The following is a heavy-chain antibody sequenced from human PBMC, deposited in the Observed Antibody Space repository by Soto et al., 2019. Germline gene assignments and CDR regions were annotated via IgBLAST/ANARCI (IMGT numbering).Heavy chain of an antibody. CDR3: TRIYCTTTSCFINGMDV. CDR1: GYVITNGYH. V-gene: IGHV4-38-2*01. D-gene: IGHD2-2*01. Sequence: PSETLSLTCAVSGYVITNGYHWGWIRQPPGKELEWIGTISHSGDTYYNPSLKRRVTISIDTAKNHLCLILSSVTAADTATYYCTRIYCTTTSCFINGMDVWGQGTTVTVSS. CDR2: ISHSGDT. J-gene: IGHJ6*02.